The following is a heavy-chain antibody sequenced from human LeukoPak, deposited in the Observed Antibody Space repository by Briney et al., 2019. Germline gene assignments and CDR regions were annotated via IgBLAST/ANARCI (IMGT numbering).Heavy chain of an antibody. CDR1: GGSISSYY. D-gene: IGHD1-26*01. V-gene: IGHV4-59*01. CDR3: ATISRETFDP. CDR2: IYYSGST. Sequence: SETLSLTCTVSGGSISSYYWSWIRQPPGKGLDWIGYIYYSGSTNYNPSLKSRVTISVDTSRNQFSLKLNSVTAADTAVYYCATISRETFDPWGQGTLVTVSS. J-gene: IGHJ5*02.